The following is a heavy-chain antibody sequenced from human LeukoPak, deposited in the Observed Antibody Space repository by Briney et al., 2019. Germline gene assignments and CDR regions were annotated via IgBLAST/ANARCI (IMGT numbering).Heavy chain of an antibody. J-gene: IGHJ4*02. D-gene: IGHD6-6*01. CDR1: GYTFTSYY. CDR2: INPSGGST. CDR3: ASLSSSRNPAGY. V-gene: IGHV1-46*01. Sequence: ASVNVSCKASGYTFTSYYMHWVRQAPGQGLEWMGIINPSGGSTSYAQKFQGRVTMTRDMSTSTVYMELSSLRSEDTAVYYCASLSSSRNPAGYWGQGTLVTVSS.